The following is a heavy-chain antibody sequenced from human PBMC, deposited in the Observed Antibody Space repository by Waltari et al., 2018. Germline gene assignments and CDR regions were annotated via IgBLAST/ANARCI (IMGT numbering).Heavy chain of an antibody. Sequence: EVQLVQSGAEVKKPGESLKISCKGSGYSFTNYWIGWVRQMSGKGLEWMGIIYPGDSDITYSPSFQGQVTSSADKSISTAYLQRSSLKASDTAIYYCAKLNDSNAYYRGFDYWGQGTLVTVSS. V-gene: IGHV5-51*03. CDR2: IYPGDSDI. J-gene: IGHJ4*02. CDR1: GYSFTNYW. D-gene: IGHD3-22*01. CDR3: AKLNDSNAYYRGFDY.